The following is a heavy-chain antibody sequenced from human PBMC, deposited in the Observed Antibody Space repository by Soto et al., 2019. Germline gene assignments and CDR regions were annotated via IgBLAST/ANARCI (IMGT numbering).Heavy chain of an antibody. CDR1: GFSLTTSGVG. J-gene: IGHJ6*02. Sequence: QITLKESGPTLVKPTQTLTLTCTFSGFSLTTSGVGVGWIRQPPGKALEWLALIYWDDDKRYSPSLKSRLTITKYTSENQVVLTMTNMDPVDTATYYCAHDTRIPILRGGETSYFYAMDVWGQGTTVTVSS. D-gene: IGHD3-10*01. CDR2: IYWDDDK. CDR3: AHDTRIPILRGGETSYFYAMDV. V-gene: IGHV2-5*02.